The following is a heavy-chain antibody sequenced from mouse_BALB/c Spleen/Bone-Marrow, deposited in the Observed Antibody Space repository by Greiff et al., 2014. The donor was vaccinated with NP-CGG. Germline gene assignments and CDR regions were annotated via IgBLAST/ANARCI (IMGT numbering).Heavy chain of an antibody. CDR2: FNPSSGYI. J-gene: IGHJ3*01. Sequence: VQLQQSXAELARPGASVKMSCKASGYTFTSYTMHWVKQRPGQGLEWIGYFNPSSGYIEYNQKFKDKTTLTADKSSSTAYIQLSSLTSEDSAVYYCARLNHGYWFAYWGQGTLVTVSA. CDR1: GYTFTSYT. D-gene: IGHD1-2*01. V-gene: IGHV1-4*02. CDR3: ARLNHGYWFAY.